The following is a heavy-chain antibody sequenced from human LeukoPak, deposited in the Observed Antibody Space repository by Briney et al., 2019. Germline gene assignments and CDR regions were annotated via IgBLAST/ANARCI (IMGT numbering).Heavy chain of an antibody. V-gene: IGHV3-11*01. CDR1: GFIFSDYN. CDR2: ITNGGSTI. CDR3: ARSIGLTGGGVDV. Sequence: GGSLRLSRGASGFIFSDYNMNGVREAPRKGLEWVSYITNGGSTIRHADSVKGRFTISRDNAKKTLYLQMNSLRAEDTAVYYCARSIGLTGGGVDVWGQGTTVTVSS. J-gene: IGHJ6*02. D-gene: IGHD3-9*01.